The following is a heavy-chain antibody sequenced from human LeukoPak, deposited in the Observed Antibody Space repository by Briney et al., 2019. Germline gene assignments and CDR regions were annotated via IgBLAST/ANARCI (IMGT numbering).Heavy chain of an antibody. J-gene: IGHJ4*02. Sequence: GASVKVSCKASGYTFSDYGISWVRQAPGQGLEWMGWISIYNNNTRYAQNLQGRVSMTTDPSTTTTYMELRSLRSDDTAVYYCARVGVNGAAALDYWGQGTLVTVSS. D-gene: IGHD2-2*01. CDR1: GYTFSDYG. CDR2: ISIYNNNT. CDR3: ARVGVNGAAALDY. V-gene: IGHV1-18*01.